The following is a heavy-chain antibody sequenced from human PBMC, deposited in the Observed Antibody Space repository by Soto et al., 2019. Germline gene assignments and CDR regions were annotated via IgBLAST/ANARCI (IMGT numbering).Heavy chain of an antibody. J-gene: IGHJ4*02. CDR1: GFSFSFSSHG. CDR2: ICCDGGNK. CDR3: AKRAAGTGAYLDS. D-gene: IGHD1-1*01. V-gene: IGHV3-30-3*02. Sequence: QVQLVESGGGVVQPGRSLRLSCVASGFSFSFSSHGLNWHRQATGKGREWVAVICCDGGNKFYADSVKGRITISRDNSKNTLYLEMSRLRPDDTAVYYCAKRAAGTGAYLDSGGQGTLVSVSS.